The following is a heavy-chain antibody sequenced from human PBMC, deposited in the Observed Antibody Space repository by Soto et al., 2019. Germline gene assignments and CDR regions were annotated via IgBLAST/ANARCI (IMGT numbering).Heavy chain of an antibody. CDR3: ARHGSLTGGRYSDY. Sequence: SETLSLTCAVSGFSISSGNYWGWIRKHPGKGLEWIGSVYHGGNTYYNPSLKSRVTISVDTSKNQFSLKLSSVTAADTAVYYCARHGSLTGGRYSDYWGQGTLVTVSS. V-gene: IGHV4-38-2*01. CDR2: VYHGGNT. CDR1: GFSISSGNY. D-gene: IGHD2-8*02. J-gene: IGHJ4*02.